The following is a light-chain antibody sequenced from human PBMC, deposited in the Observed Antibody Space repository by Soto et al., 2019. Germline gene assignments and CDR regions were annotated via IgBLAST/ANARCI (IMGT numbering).Light chain of an antibody. CDR1: NIGSKS. Sequence: SSELTQPPSVSVAPGQTARITCGGNNIGSKSVHWYQQKPGQAPVLVVYDDSDRPSGVPDRFSGSKSGTSASLAISGLQSEDEADYYCAAWDDSLNGWVFGGGTKLTVL. CDR2: DDS. V-gene: IGLV3-21*02. J-gene: IGLJ3*02. CDR3: AAWDDSLNGWV.